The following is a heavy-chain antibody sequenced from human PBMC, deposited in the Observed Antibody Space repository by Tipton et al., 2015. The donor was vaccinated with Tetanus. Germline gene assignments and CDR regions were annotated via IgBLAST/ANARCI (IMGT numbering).Heavy chain of an antibody. CDR3: ARGLPREPFYLDY. CDR1: GGSFSGYY. CDR2: INPSGST. V-gene: IGHV4-34*01. D-gene: IGHD1-26*01. Sequence: TLSLTCAVYGGSFSGYYWTWIRQPPVKGLEWIGEINPSGSTNYNPSLKSRVTISVDTSKNRVSLKLNSVTAADTAVYYCARGLPREPFYLDYWGQGQQVTVSS. J-gene: IGHJ4*02.